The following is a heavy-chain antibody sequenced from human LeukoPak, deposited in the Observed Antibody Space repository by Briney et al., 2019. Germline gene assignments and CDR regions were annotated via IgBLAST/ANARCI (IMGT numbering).Heavy chain of an antibody. CDR2: IYYSGST. V-gene: IGHV4-39*01. J-gene: IGHJ3*02. D-gene: IGHD6-19*01. CDR1: GGSISSSSYY. CDR3: ARPQWLVRSDAFDI. Sequence: SETLSLTCTVSGGSISSSSYYWGWIRQPPGKGLEWIGSIYYSGSTYYNPSLKSRVTISVDTSKNQFSLKLSSVTAANTAVYYCARPQWLVRSDAFDIWGQGTMVTVSS.